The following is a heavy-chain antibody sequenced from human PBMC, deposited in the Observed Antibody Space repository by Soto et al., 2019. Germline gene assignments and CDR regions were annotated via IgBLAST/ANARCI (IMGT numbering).Heavy chain of an antibody. D-gene: IGHD6-25*01. J-gene: IGHJ5*02. V-gene: IGHV4-31*03. CDR2: IYYSGNT. Sequence: QVQLQESGPGLVKPSQTLSLTCIVSGGSISSNDFYWSWIRQHPGKGLEWFGYIYYSGNTYYNPSFKSRFTSLVDTSKNQFSLKVGVVTDSSAAVYYCARLSGGWQSWFDPWGQGTLVTVSS. CDR1: GGSISSNDFY. CDR3: ARLSGGWQSWFDP.